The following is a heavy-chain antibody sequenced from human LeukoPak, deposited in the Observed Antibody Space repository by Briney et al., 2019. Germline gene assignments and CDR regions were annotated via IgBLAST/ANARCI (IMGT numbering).Heavy chain of an antibody. D-gene: IGHD6-13*01. CDR1: KFTFSSYI. Sequence: GGSFRPSRAASKFTFSSYIMNWVRQPPGKELECVSCISNSSISIYYADSVKGRFTISRDNAKNSLYLQTTSLRVEDTAIYYCARDGTPNYGSSWVYMDVWGEGTTVTISS. V-gene: IGHV3-21*01. CDR2: ISNSSISI. CDR3: ARDGTPNYGSSWVYMDV. J-gene: IGHJ6*03.